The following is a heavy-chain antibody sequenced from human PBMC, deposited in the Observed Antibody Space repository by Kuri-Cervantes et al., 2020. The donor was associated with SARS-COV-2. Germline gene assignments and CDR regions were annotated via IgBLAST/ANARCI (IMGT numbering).Heavy chain of an antibody. D-gene: IGHD3-10*01. Sequence: GSLRLSCTVSGASMSDPMSHYYWNWIRLTPGKGLEWIGCIFHTGSNSQNPSLKSRVTISLDTSKNQFSLSLNSVTPADTAVYYCATKLFGEHWFDPWGQGILVTVSS. CDR2: IFHTGSN. CDR3: ATKLFGEHWFDP. V-gene: IGHV4-61*01. CDR1: GASMSDPMSHYY. J-gene: IGHJ5*02.